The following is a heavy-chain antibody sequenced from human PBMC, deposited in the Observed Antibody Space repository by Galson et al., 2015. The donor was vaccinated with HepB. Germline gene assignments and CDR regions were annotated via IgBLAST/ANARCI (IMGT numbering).Heavy chain of an antibody. Sequence: SVKVSCKASGYTFTSYAMNWVRQAPGQGLEWMGWINTNTGNPTYAQGFTGRFVFSLDTSVSTAYLQISSLKAEDTAVYYCAREGTYYDFWSGYRYYFDYWGQGTLVTVSS. CDR2: INTNTGNP. D-gene: IGHD3-3*01. CDR3: AREGTYYDFWSGYRYYFDY. V-gene: IGHV7-4-1*02. J-gene: IGHJ4*02. CDR1: GYTFTSYA.